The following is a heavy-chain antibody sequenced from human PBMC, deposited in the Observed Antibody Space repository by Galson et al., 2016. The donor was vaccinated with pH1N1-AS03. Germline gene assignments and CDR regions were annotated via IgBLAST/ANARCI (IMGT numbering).Heavy chain of an antibody. CDR3: ASVSLAYFSSTSCFRFDP. Sequence: LSLTCTASGGSISSGNYFWNWIRQHPGKGLEWIGLIYDSGNTFYNPSLKSRVSISVDTSKNQFSLKLNSVTAADTAVYYCASVSLAYFSSTSCFRFDPWGQGTLVTVSS. D-gene: IGHD2-2*01. CDR1: GGSISSGNYF. CDR2: IYDSGNT. J-gene: IGHJ5*02. V-gene: IGHV4-31*03.